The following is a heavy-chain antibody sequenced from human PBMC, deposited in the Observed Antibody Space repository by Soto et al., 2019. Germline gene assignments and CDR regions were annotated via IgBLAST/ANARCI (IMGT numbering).Heavy chain of an antibody. CDR2: IYSGGTT. J-gene: IGHJ4*02. V-gene: IGHV3-66*01. CDR3: ASGASGNYR. D-gene: IGHD3-10*01. CDR1: GFTVSSNY. Sequence: EVQFVESGGGLVEPGGSLRLSCAASGFTVSSNYMTWVRQAPGKGLEWVSNIYSGGTTSYADSVKGRFTISRDNSKNTLFLQMNSLRDDDTAVYYCASGASGNYRWGQGTLVTVSS.